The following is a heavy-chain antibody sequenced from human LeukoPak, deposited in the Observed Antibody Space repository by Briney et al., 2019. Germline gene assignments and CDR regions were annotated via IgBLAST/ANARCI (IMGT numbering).Heavy chain of an antibody. CDR2: INPNSGGT. CDR3: ARDPQGYWSGGSCYTITTFDY. V-gene: IGHV1-2*02. Sequence: ASVKVSCKASGYTFTGYYMHWVRQAPGQGLEWMGWINPNSGGTNYAQKFQGRVTMTRDTSISTAYMELSRLRSDDTAVYYCARDPQGYWSGGSCYTITTFDYWGQGTLVTVSS. J-gene: IGHJ4*02. D-gene: IGHD2-15*01. CDR1: GYTFTGYY.